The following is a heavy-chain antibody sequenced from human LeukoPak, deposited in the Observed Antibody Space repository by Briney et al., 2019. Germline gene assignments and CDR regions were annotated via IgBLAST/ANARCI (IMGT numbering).Heavy chain of an antibody. D-gene: IGHD3-10*01. CDR2: INHSGST. Sequence: SETLSLTCAVDCGSFSGDYWSWIRQPPGKGLEWIGEINHSGSTNYSPSLKSRVTISVDTSKNQFSLKLSSVTAADTAIYYCARARITMVRGVIIIRGGHFDSWGQGTLVTVSS. CDR3: ARARITMVRGVIIIRGGHFDS. J-gene: IGHJ4*02. CDR1: CGSFSGDY. V-gene: IGHV4-34*01.